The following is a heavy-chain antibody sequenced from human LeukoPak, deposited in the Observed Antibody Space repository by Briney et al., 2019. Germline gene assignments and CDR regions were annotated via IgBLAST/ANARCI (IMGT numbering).Heavy chain of an antibody. V-gene: IGHV3-48*03. J-gene: IGHJ5*02. D-gene: IGHD2-15*01. CDR3: ARELSKAS. CDR1: GFTFSSYE. Sequence: AGGSLRLSCAASGFTFSSYEMNWVRQAPGKGLEWVSYISGGGSTIYYADSVKGRFTISRDNAKNSLYLQMNSLRAEDTAVYFCARELSKASWGQGTLVTVSS. CDR2: ISGGGSTI.